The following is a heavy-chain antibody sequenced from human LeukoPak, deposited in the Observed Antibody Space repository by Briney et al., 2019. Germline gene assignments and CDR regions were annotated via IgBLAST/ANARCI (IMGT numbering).Heavy chain of an antibody. CDR1: GLIFSNYW. D-gene: IGHD4-17*01. CDR2: IKQDGSDK. J-gene: IGHJ3*02. Sequence: GGSLRLSCTASGLIFSNYWMSWVRQAPGKGLEWVANIKQDGSDKYYVDSVKGRFTISRDNAKNSLYLQMNSLRVEDTAVYYCAKYDYGEHILDAFDIWGQGTRVTVSS. CDR3: AKYDYGEHILDAFDI. V-gene: IGHV3-7*01.